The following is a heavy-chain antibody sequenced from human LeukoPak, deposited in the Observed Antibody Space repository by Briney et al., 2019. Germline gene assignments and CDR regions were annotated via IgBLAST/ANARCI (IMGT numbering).Heavy chain of an antibody. CDR1: GFTFSNYW. CDR2: INTDGSTI. J-gene: IGHJ4*02. CDR3: ARAEYFPDISGPEGY. V-gene: IGHV3-7*01. D-gene: IGHD2-15*01. Sequence: GGSLRLSCAVSGFTFSNYWMSWVRQAPGKGLEWVANINTDGSTIYYVDSVKGRFTISRDNAKKSLYLQMNRLRAEDTAVYYCARAEYFPDISGPEGYWGQGTLVSVSS.